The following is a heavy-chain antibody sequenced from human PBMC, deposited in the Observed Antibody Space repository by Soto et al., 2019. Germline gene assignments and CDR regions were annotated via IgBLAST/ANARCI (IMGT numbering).Heavy chain of an antibody. Sequence: GASVKVSCKASGYTFTSYGISWVRQAPGQGLEWMGWISAYNGNTNYAQKLQGRVTMTTDTSTSTAYMELSSLRSEDTAVYFCARGFCSSTTCHFDSWGQATLVTVSS. CDR2: ISAYNGNT. CDR1: GYTFTSYG. J-gene: IGHJ4*02. V-gene: IGHV1-18*01. CDR3: ARGFCSSTTCHFDS. D-gene: IGHD2-2*01.